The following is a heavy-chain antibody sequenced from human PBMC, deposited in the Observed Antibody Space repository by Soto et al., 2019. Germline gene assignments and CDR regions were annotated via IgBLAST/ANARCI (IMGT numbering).Heavy chain of an antibody. CDR1: GGSISSYY. CDR2: IYYSGST. Sequence: SETLSLTRTVSGGSISSYYWSWIRQPPGKGLEWIGYIYYSGSTYYNPSLKSRVTISVDTSKNQFSLKLSSVTAADTAVYYCARYCSGGSCYSYWFDPWGQGTLVTVSS. D-gene: IGHD2-15*01. V-gene: IGHV4-30-4*08. CDR3: ARYCSGGSCYSYWFDP. J-gene: IGHJ5*02.